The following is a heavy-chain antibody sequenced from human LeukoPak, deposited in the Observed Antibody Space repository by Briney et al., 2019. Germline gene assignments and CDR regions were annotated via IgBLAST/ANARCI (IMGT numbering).Heavy chain of an antibody. J-gene: IGHJ4*02. Sequence: LETLSLTCTVSGASISSSYWRWIRQPPGKGLEWIGYIHYTGTTNYNPSLKSRVTTSLDTSKNQFSLKLNSVTAADTAVYYCASFRVFAGFDYWGLGALVAVSS. CDR1: GASISSSY. CDR2: IHYTGTT. V-gene: IGHV4-59*08. CDR3: ASFRVFAGFDY.